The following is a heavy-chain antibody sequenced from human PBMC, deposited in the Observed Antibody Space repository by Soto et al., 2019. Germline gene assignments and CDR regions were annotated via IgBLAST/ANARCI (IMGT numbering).Heavy chain of an antibody. Sequence: GGSLRLSCAASGFTFSSYAMHWVRQAPGKGLEWVAVISYDGSNKYYADSVKGRFTISRDNSKNTLYLQMNSLRAEDTAVYYCAKVGVPAAIPKSFDYWGQGTLVTVSS. CDR1: GFTFSSYA. CDR3: AKVGVPAAIPKSFDY. D-gene: IGHD2-2*01. CDR2: ISYDGSNK. V-gene: IGHV3-30-3*01. J-gene: IGHJ4*02.